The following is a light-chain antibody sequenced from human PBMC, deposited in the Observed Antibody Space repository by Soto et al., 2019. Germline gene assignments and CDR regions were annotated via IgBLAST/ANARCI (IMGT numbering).Light chain of an antibody. Sequence: TKSAGAVSLSPGERGTLCWRASQRVSSRYLAWYQQKPGQAPRFLIYGASSRETGIPDRFSGSGSGTEFTLTISRLEPEDFEVDYCQQYGSSPQTFGQGTK. CDR1: QRVSSRY. CDR3: QQYGSSPQT. CDR2: GAS. V-gene: IGKV3-20*01. J-gene: IGKJ1*01.